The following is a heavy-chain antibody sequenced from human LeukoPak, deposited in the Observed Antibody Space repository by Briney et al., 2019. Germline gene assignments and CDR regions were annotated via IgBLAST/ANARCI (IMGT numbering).Heavy chain of an antibody. CDR2: ISSSSSTI. V-gene: IGHV3-48*01. CDR3: ARGVPYDSWSGPHYSDY. Sequence: GGSLRLSCAASGFTFSSYSMNWVRQAPGKGLEWVSYISSSSSTIYYADSVKGRFTISRDNAKNSLYLQMNSLRAEDTAVYYCARGVPYDSWSGPHYSDYWGQGTLVTVSS. J-gene: IGHJ4*02. D-gene: IGHD3-3*01. CDR1: GFTFSSYS.